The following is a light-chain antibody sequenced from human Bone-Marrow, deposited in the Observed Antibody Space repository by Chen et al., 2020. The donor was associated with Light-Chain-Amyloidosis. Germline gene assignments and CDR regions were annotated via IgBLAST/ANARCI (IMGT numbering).Light chain of an antibody. CDR2: RDT. J-gene: IGLJ2*01. CDR3: QSADSSGTYEVI. V-gene: IGLV3-25*03. CDR1: DLPTKY. Sequence: SYELTQPPSVSVSPGQTARITCSGDDLPTKYAYWYQQKPGQAPVLVIHRDTERPSGISERFSGSSSGQTATLTISGVQAEDEADYRCQSADSSGTYEVIFGGGTKLTVL.